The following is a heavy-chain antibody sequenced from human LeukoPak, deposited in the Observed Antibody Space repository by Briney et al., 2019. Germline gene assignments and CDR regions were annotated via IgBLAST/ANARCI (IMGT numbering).Heavy chain of an antibody. CDR1: GFTFSSYW. CDR3: AKGLLWFGELLLYGMDV. Sequence: GGSLRLSCAASGFTFSSYWMHWVRQAPGKGLEWVSAISGSGGSTYYADSVKGRFTISRDNSKNTLYLQMNSLRAEDTAVYYCAKGLLWFGELLLYGMDVWGQGTTVTVSS. CDR2: ISGSGGST. J-gene: IGHJ6*02. V-gene: IGHV3-23*01. D-gene: IGHD3-10*01.